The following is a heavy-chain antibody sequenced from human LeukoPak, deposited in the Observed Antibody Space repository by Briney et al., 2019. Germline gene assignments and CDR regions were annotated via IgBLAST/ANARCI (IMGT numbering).Heavy chain of an antibody. D-gene: IGHD2-2*01. V-gene: IGHV3-30*04. Sequence: GGSLRLSCAASGFTFSSYAMHWVRQAPGKGLEWVAVISYDGSNKYYADSVKGRFTISRDNAKNSLYLQMNSLRAEDTAVYYCARVPGGYCSSTSCSWGQGTLVTVSS. J-gene: IGHJ4*02. CDR3: ARVPGGYCSSTSCS. CDR1: GFTFSSYA. CDR2: ISYDGSNK.